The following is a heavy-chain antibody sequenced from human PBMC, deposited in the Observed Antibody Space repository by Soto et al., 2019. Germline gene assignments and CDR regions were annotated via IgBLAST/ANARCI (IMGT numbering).Heavy chain of an antibody. D-gene: IGHD2-21*02. Sequence: QITLKESGPTLVKPTQTLTLTCSVSGFSHNTGGLGVGWIRQPPGKALEWLALIYWDDDKRYSPSLRNRLSISKDTSNNLVVFTMTNMDPVDTATYYCIHSRCGGDCLRSYSSHYYYGLDVWGQGTTVTVSS. CDR3: IHSRCGGDCLRSYSSHYYYGLDV. CDR2: IYWDDDK. CDR1: GFSHNTGGLG. J-gene: IGHJ6*02. V-gene: IGHV2-5*02.